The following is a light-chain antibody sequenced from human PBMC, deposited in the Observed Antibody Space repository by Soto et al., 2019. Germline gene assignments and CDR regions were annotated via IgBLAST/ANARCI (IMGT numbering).Light chain of an antibody. Sequence: QSVLTQPASVSGSPGQSITISCTGTSSDVGGYNYVSWYQRYPGKAPKLMIYDVSNRPSGVSNRFSGSKSGNTASLTISGLQAEDEADYYCTSYTSSSTPYVFGTGIKVTVL. V-gene: IGLV2-14*01. CDR2: DVS. J-gene: IGLJ1*01. CDR3: TSYTSSSTPYV. CDR1: SSDVGGYNY.